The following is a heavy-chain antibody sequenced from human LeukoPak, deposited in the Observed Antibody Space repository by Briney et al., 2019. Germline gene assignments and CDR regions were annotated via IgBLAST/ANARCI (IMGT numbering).Heavy chain of an antibody. Sequence: SDTLSLTCTVSCGSTSIGDYYWTWIRQPPGKGLVWIGYIYCSWSAYYNPSLTSRVTISVGTSKIQFSLKLSSVTATDTAVYYCASHVVVVAALDYWGQGTMVTVSS. CDR2: IYCSWSA. CDR1: CGSTSIGDYY. D-gene: IGHD2-15*01. J-gene: IGHJ4*02. V-gene: IGHV4-30-4*02. CDR3: ASHVVVVAALDY.